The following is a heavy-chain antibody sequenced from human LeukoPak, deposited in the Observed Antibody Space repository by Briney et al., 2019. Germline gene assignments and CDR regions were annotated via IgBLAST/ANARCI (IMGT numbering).Heavy chain of an antibody. CDR1: GFTFDDYA. J-gene: IGHJ4*02. V-gene: IGHV3-43*02. D-gene: IGHD3-22*01. CDR2: ISGNGGTT. CDR3: AKDHYDSSGNDFDY. Sequence: GGSLRLSCVASGFTFDDYAMHWVRQAPGKGLEWVSIISGNGGTTYYADSVKGRFTMSRDNSKNSLYLQMNSLRTDDTAFYYCAKDHYDSSGNDFDYWGQGTLVTVSA.